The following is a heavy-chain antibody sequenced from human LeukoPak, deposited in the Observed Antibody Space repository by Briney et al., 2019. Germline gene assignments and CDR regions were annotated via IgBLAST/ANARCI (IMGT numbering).Heavy chain of an antibody. D-gene: IGHD3-22*01. CDR2: INPNSGAT. Sequence: VASVKVSCKASGYTFTGYYIHWVRQAPGQGLECMGWINPNSGATNFAQKFQGGVTLTRDTSISTAYVELSSLKSDDTAIYYCASGADVKSVHYNDRSTYSYYFDYWGQGTLVTVSS. V-gene: IGHV1-2*02. CDR3: ASGADVKSVHYNDRSTYSYYFDY. J-gene: IGHJ4*02. CDR1: GYTFTGYY.